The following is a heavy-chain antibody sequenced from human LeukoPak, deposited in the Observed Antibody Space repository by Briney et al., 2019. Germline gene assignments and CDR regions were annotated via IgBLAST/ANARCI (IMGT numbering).Heavy chain of an antibody. J-gene: IGHJ4*02. D-gene: IGHD3-22*01. V-gene: IGHV1-69*05. CDR1: GGTFSSYA. CDR3: ARDVRVGYDSSGYPLDY. CDR2: IIPIFGTA. Sequence: SVKVSCKASGGTFSSYAISWGPQAPGQRLEWMAGIIPIFGTANYAQKFKRRVTITTYESTSTAYMELSSLRSEDTAVYYCARDVRVGYDSSGYPLDYWGQGTLVTVSS.